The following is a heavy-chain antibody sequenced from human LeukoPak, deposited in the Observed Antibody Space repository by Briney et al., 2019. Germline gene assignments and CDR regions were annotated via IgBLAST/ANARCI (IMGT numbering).Heavy chain of an antibody. CDR3: SRGAYYYDYFDY. V-gene: IGHV3-9*01. J-gene: IGHJ4*02. CDR1: GFTFDDYA. Sequence: GGSLRLSCAASGFTFDDYAMHWVRQAPGKGLEWVSGISWNSGSIGCADSVKGRFTISRDNAKNSLYLQMNSLRAEDTALYYCSRGAYYYDYFDYWGQGTLVTVSS. D-gene: IGHD3-10*01. CDR2: ISWNSGSI.